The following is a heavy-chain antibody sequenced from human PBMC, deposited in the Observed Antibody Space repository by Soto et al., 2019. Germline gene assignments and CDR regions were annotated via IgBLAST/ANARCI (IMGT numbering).Heavy chain of an antibody. Sequence: KPSETLSLTCTVSGGSISSGGYYWSWIRQHPGKGLEWIGYIYYSGSTYYNPSLKSRVTISVDTSKNQFSLKLSSVTAADTAVYYCARSGLGAIDYWGQGTLVTVSS. CDR3: ARSGLGAIDY. J-gene: IGHJ4*02. V-gene: IGHV4-31*03. CDR2: IYYSGST. D-gene: IGHD1-26*01. CDR1: GGSISSGGYY.